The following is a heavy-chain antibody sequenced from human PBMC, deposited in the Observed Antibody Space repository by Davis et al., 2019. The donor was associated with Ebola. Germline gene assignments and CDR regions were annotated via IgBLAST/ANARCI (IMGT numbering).Heavy chain of an antibody. D-gene: IGHD2-21*01. CDR1: GGSFSGDY. J-gene: IGHJ4*02. V-gene: IGHV4-59*01. CDR2: IYYSGST. CDR3: AREGGIGLDY. Sequence: SETLSLTCAVYGGSFSGDYWSWIRQPPGKGLEWIGYIYYSGSTNYNPSLKSRVTISVDTSKNQFSLKLSSVTAADTAVYYCAREGGIGLDYWGQGTLVTVSS.